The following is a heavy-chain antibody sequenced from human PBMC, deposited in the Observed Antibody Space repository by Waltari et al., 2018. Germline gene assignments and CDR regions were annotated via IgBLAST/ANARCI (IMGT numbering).Heavy chain of an antibody. CDR2: IDHNINT. D-gene: IGHD3-16*02. CDR3: ARESPRGFTVPPHYMDV. J-gene: IGHJ6*03. V-gene: IGHV4-34*01. CDR1: GGSMSGYS. Sequence: QVHLTQWGAGRLQPSETLSLTCAVSGGSMSGYSWAWIRQPPGKGLEWIGEIDHNINTTHNPSLKSRVTISVDTSKNQFSLKLASVTAADTAVYFCARESPRGFTVPPHYMDVWASGTTVIV.